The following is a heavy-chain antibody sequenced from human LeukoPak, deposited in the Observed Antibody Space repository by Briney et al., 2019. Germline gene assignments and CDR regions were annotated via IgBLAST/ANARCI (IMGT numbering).Heavy chain of an antibody. CDR2: ISSSSSYI. D-gene: IGHD3-3*01. CDR1: GFTFSSYS. J-gene: IGHJ6*03. Sequence: GGSLRLSCAASGFTFSSYSMNWVRQAPGKGLEWVSSISSSSSYIYYADSVKGRFTISRDNAKNSLYLQMNSLRAEDTAVYYCARDAVLEWLPYYYYYYMDVWGKGTTVTVSS. CDR3: ARDAVLEWLPYYYYYYMDV. V-gene: IGHV3-21*01.